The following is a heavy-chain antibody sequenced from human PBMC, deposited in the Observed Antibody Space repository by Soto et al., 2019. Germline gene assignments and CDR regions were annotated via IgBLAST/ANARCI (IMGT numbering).Heavy chain of an antibody. CDR1: GFTISDYY. CDR3: AVRPRPGGTGCVY. J-gene: IGHJ4*02. D-gene: IGHD1-26*01. CDR2: ISASSSYT. Sequence: QVLLVESGGGLVKPGGSLRLSCAASGFTISDYYMNWMRQAPGKGPAWVSYISASSSYTNYADSVQGRFTISRDNAKNSVYLQMNSLRAEDTAVYYCAVRPRPGGTGCVYWGQGTPVTVSS. V-gene: IGHV3-11*06.